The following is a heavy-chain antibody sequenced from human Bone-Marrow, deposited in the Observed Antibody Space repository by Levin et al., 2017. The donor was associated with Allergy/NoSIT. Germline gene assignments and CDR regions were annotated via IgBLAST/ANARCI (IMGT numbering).Heavy chain of an antibody. V-gene: IGHV3-64D*06. CDR2: ISSNGGST. J-gene: IGHJ5*02. CDR3: VKDRRVQRERRTNGENWFDP. CDR1: GFTFSSYA. D-gene: IGHD1-1*01. Sequence: PGGSLRLSCSASGFTFSSYAMHWVRQAPGKGLEYVSAISSNGGSTYYADSVKGRFTISRDNSKNTLYLQMSSLRAEDTAVYYCVKDRRVQRERRTNGENWFDPWGQGTLVTVSS.